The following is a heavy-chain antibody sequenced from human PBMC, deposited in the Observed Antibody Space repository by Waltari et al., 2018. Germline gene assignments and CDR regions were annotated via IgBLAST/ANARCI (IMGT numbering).Heavy chain of an antibody. V-gene: IGHV5-51*01. J-gene: IGHJ3*02. Sequence: EVQLVQSGGEMKKPGESLKISCKGSGYRFDSYWIGWVRQMPGKGREWVGSSYPGDSDRADSPSFQGQVTISTDKSSRVAYLQWTNLQPSDSGKDVCARRQGGNPRVCTFDIWGQGTVVTVSS. D-gene: IGHD1-1*01. CDR3: ARRQGGNPRVCTFDI. CDR1: GYRFDSYW. CDR2: SYPGDSDR.